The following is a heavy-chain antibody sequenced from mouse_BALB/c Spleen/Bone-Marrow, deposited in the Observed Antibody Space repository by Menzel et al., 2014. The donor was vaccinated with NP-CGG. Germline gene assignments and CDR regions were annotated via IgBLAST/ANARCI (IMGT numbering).Heavy chain of an antibody. CDR3: ARWGFDY. CDR2: INPSNGRT. Sequence: VNLVESGAELVKPGASVKLSCKASGYTFTSYWMHWVKQRPGQGLEWIGEINPSNGRTNYNEKFKSKATLTVDKSSSTAYMQLSSLTSEDSAVYYCARWGFDYWGQGTTLTVSS. V-gene: IGHV1S81*02. CDR1: GYTFTSYW. J-gene: IGHJ2*01.